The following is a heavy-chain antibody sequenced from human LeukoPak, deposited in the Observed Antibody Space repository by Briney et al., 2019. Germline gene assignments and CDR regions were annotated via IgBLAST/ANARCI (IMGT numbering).Heavy chain of an antibody. D-gene: IGHD4-17*01. V-gene: IGHV3-48*04. CDR3: ARDLDGDYDY. CDR2: ISSSGSTI. Sequence: GSLRLSCAASGFTFSSYSMNWVRQAPGKGLEWVSYISSSGSTIYYADSVKGRFTISRDNAKNSLYLQMNSLRAEDTAVYYCARDLDGDYDYWGQGTLVTVSS. J-gene: IGHJ4*02. CDR1: GFTFSSYS.